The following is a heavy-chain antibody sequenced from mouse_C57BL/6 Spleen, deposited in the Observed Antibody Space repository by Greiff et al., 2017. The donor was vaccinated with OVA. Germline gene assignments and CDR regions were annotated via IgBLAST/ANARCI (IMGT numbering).Heavy chain of an antibody. CDR3: ATSYYDYDVADY. CDR1: GYTFTSYW. V-gene: IGHV1-64*01. CDR2: IHPNSGST. J-gene: IGHJ2*01. D-gene: IGHD2-4*01. Sequence: QVQLKQPGAELVKPGASVKLSCKASGYTFTSYWMHWVKQRPGQGLEWIGMIHPNSGSTNYNEKFKSKATLTVDKSSSTAYMQLSSLTSEDSAVYYCATSYYDYDVADYWGQGTTLTVSS.